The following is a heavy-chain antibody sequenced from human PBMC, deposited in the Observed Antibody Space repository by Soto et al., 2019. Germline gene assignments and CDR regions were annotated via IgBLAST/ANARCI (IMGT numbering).Heavy chain of an antibody. CDR2: IYYSGST. CDR1: GGSISSSNYF. V-gene: IGHV4-39*01. D-gene: IGHD1-26*01. Sequence: SETLSLTCTVSGGSISSSNYFWGWIRQPPGKGLEWIGSIYYSGSTYYNPSLKSPVTISVDTSKNQFSLKLSSVTAADTAVYYCERHENRYSVSYYYYYGMEVWGQGTTVTVS. CDR3: ERHENRYSVSYYYYYGMEV. J-gene: IGHJ6*02.